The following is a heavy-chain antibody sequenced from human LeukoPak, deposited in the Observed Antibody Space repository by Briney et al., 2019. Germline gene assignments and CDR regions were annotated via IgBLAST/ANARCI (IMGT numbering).Heavy chain of an antibody. CDR1: GYTFSSYG. D-gene: IGHD4-17*01. J-gene: IGHJ4*02. V-gene: IGHV3-30*02. Sequence: GGSLRLSCAASGYTFSSYGMHWVRQAPGKGLDWVAFVRYDGNNPYYSASVKGRFTISRDNSKNTVLLQMNNLRLEDAAVYYCARGSRYGDYPYYCDFWGQGTLVTVSS. CDR3: ARGSRYGDYPYYCDF. CDR2: VRYDGNNP.